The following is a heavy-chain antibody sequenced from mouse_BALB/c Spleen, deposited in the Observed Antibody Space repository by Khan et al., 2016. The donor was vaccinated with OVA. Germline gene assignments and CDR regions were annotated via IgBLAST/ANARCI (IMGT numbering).Heavy chain of an antibody. Sequence: EVQLQESGPGLVKPSQSLSLTCTATGYSITSAYVWNWIRRLPGNKLEWMGYIRYSGGTSYLPSFQSRISITRDTSTNQFFLQLNSVTTEDSATYYCARWFAYWGQGTLVTVS. V-gene: IGHV3-2*02. J-gene: IGHJ3*01. CDR1: GYSITSAYV. CDR2: IRYSGGT. CDR3: ARWFAY.